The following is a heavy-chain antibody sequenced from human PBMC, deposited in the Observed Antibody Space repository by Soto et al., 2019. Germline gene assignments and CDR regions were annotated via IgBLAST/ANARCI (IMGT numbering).Heavy chain of an antibody. V-gene: IGHV3-11*01. D-gene: IGHD3-3*01. Sequence: PGGSLRLSCAASGFTFSDYYMSWIRQAPGKGLEWVSYISSSGSTIYYADSVKGRFTISRDNAKNSLYLQMNSLRAEDTAVYYCARANDFWSGYPRITFDYWGQGTLVTVSS. CDR1: GFTFSDYY. J-gene: IGHJ4*02. CDR2: ISSSGSTI. CDR3: ARANDFWSGYPRITFDY.